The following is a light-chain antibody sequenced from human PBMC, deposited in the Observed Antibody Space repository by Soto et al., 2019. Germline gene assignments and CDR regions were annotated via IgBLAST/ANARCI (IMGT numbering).Light chain of an antibody. CDR1: QSISNS. CDR2: RAS. CDR3: QQYYDWPIT. Sequence: DIQMTQSPSTRSASVGDRVTMTCRASQSISNSLAWYQQQPGKAPKLLIYRASALQSGVPSRFSGSGSGTEFTLTISSLQPEDFATYYCQQYYDWPITFGQGTRLEI. V-gene: IGKV1-5*03. J-gene: IGKJ5*01.